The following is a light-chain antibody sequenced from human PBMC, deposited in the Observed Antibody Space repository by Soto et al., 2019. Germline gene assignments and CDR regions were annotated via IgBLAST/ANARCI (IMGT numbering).Light chain of an antibody. CDR2: EVS. V-gene: IGLV2-23*02. J-gene: IGLJ1*01. CDR3: CSHAGGCTYV. Sequence: QSVLTQPASVSGSPGQSITISCTGSSSDVGTYNLVSWYQQHPGKPPKLMIYEVSKRASGVSNRFSGSKSGNTDSLTISGLQAEDEANYYCCSHAGGCTYVFGIGTKLTV. CDR1: SSDVGTYNL.